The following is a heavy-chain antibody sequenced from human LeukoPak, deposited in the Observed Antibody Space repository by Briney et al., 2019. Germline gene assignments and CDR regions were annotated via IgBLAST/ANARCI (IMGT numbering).Heavy chain of an antibody. Sequence: ASVKVSCKVSGYSLTQLVMHWVRQAPGKGLEWMGGFDPEDGETVYAQKLQGRVTMTTDTSTSTAYMELRSLRSDDTAVYYCARDLGPSWLLYYFDYWGQGTLVTVSS. D-gene: IGHD3-3*01. V-gene: IGHV1-24*01. J-gene: IGHJ4*02. CDR2: FDPEDGET. CDR1: GYSLTQLV. CDR3: ARDLGPSWLLYYFDY.